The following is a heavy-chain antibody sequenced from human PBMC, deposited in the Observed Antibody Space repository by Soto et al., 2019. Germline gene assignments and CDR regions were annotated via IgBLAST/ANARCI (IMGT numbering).Heavy chain of an antibody. CDR2: ISSDGSNI. CDR3: AIDQTMRGPTPVDY. CDR1: GFSFSSYW. J-gene: IGHJ4*02. Sequence: EVQLVESGGGLVQPGGSLRLSCAAYGFSFSSYWMHWVRQAPGKGLMWVSRISSDGSNIIYADSVKGRFTISRDNAKNTLYLQMNSLRAEDTAVYVCAIDQTMRGPTPVDYWGQGTLVTVSS. D-gene: IGHD2-15*01. V-gene: IGHV3-74*01.